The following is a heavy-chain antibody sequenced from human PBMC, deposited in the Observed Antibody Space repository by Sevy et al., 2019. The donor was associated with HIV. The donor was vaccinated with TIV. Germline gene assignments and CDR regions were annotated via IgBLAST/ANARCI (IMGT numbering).Heavy chain of an antibody. D-gene: IGHD6-19*01. J-gene: IGHJ2*01. CDR1: GDSVSSNSAA. CDR3: VRYRSGYHWYFDL. CDR2: KYYRSKRYS. V-gene: IGHV6-1*01. Sequence: SQTLSLTCAISGDSVSSNSAAWTWIRQSPSRGLEWLGRKYYRSKRYSDYADSVERRLTITPATSKNQITLQLQSVTPEDTAMYYCVRYRSGYHWYFDLWGRGTLVTVSS.